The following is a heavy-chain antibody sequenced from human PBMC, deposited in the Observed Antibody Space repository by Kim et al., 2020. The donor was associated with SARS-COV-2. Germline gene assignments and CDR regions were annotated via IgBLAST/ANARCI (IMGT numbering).Heavy chain of an antibody. J-gene: IGHJ6*02. CDR3: SKGLQSLAYWVAMDV. V-gene: IGHV3-23*01. CDR1: GFDFDTFA. Sequence: GGSLRLSCEGSGFDFDTFAITWVRQVPGKGLEWVSRITAHNVVMYYAASVKGRFTATRDNSRAYLHMRDLRAEDTAMYYCSKGLQSLAYWVAMDVWGQGT. D-gene: IGHD3-16*01. CDR2: ITAHNVVM.